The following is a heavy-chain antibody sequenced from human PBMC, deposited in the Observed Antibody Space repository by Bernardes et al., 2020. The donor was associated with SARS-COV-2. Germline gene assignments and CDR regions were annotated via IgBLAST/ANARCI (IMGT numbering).Heavy chain of an antibody. CDR3: ARDGGGGYCSGGSCYPES. Sequence: GGSLRLSCAASGFTFSSYSMNWVRQAPGKGLEWVSSISSSSSYIYYADSVKGRFTISRDNAKNSLYLQMNSLRAEDTAVYYCARDGGGGYCSGGSCYPESWGQGTLVTVSS. D-gene: IGHD2-15*01. CDR1: GFTFSSYS. J-gene: IGHJ4*02. CDR2: ISSSSSYI. V-gene: IGHV3-21*01.